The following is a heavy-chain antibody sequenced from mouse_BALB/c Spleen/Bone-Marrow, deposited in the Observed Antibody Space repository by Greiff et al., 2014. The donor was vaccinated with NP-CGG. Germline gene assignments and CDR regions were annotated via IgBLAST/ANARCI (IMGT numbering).Heavy chain of an antibody. CDR1: GFSLTSYD. Sequence: VQLVESGPGLVAPSQTLSITCTVSGFSLTSYDINWIRQPPGKGLEWVGVIWTGGGTNYNSAFMSRLSISKDNSKSQVFLKMNSLQTDDSAIYYCVREGTYYGDYDWYFDVWGAGTTVTVSS. CDR2: IWTGGGT. D-gene: IGHD2-13*01. V-gene: IGHV2-9-2*01. J-gene: IGHJ1*01. CDR3: VREGTYYGDYDWYFDV.